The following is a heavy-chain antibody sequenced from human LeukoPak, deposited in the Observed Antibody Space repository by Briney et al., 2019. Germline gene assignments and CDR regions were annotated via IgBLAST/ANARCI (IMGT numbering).Heavy chain of an antibody. CDR2: ISGSGGST. J-gene: IGHJ4*02. Sequence: GGSLRLSCAASGFTFSSYAMSWVRQAPGKGLEWVSAISGSGGSTYYADSVKGRFTISRDNSKNTLHLQMNSLRAEDTAVYYCAKDQGVYYYGSGSYFDYWGQGTLVTVSS. CDR3: AKDQGVYYYGSGSYFDY. V-gene: IGHV3-23*01. D-gene: IGHD3-10*01. CDR1: GFTFSSYA.